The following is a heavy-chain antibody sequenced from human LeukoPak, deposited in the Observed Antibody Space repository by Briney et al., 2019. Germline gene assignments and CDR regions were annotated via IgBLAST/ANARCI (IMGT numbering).Heavy chain of an antibody. CDR1: GYTFTSYY. J-gene: IGHJ3*02. Sequence: ASVKVSCKASGYTFTSYYMHWVRQAPGQGLEWMGIINPSGGSTSYAQKFQGRVTMTEDTSTDTAYMELSSLRSEDTAVYYCATLVNVLYSSSWYRAFDIWGQGTMVTVSS. V-gene: IGHV1-46*01. D-gene: IGHD6-13*01. CDR3: ATLVNVLYSSSWYRAFDI. CDR2: INPSGGST.